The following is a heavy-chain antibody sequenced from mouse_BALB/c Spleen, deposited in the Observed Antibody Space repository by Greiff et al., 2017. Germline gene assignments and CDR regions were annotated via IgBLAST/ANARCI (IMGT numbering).Heavy chain of an antibody. Sequence: QVQLKESGPGLVAPSQSLSITCTVSGFSLTSYDISWIRQPPGKGLEWLGVIWTGGGTNYNSAFMSRLSISKDNSKSQVFLKMNSLQTDDTAIYYCVVDYGSSYVDWFAYWGQGTLVTVSA. J-gene: IGHJ3*01. CDR2: IWTGGGT. V-gene: IGHV2-9-2*01. CDR3: VVDYGSSYVDWFAY. D-gene: IGHD1-1*01. CDR1: GFSLTSYD.